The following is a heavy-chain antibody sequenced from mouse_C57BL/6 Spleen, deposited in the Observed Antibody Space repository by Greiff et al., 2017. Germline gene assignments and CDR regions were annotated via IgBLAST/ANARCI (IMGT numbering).Heavy chain of an antibody. CDR1: GYTFTSYW. J-gene: IGHJ3*01. Sequence: QVQLQQPGAELVKPGASVTLSCKASGYTFTSYWMHWVKQRPGQGLEWIGMIHPNSGSTNYNEKFKSKATLTVDKSSSTAYMQLSSLTSEDSAVYYCARDDDLAWFAYWGQGTLVTVAA. CDR2: IHPNSGST. V-gene: IGHV1-64*01. CDR3: ARDDDLAWFAY. D-gene: IGHD2-3*01.